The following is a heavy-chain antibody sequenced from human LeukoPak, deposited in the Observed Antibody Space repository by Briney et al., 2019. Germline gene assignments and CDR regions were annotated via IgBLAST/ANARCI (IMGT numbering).Heavy chain of an antibody. CDR2: IGTAGDT. Sequence: HAGGSLRLSCAASGFTFSSYDMHWVRQATGKGLEWVPAIGTAGDTYYPGSVKGRFTISRENAKNSLYLQMNSLRAGDTAVYYCARGNGDQGWFDPWGQGTLVTVSS. D-gene: IGHD4-17*01. V-gene: IGHV3-13*01. J-gene: IGHJ5*02. CDR1: GFTFSSYD. CDR3: ARGNGDQGWFDP.